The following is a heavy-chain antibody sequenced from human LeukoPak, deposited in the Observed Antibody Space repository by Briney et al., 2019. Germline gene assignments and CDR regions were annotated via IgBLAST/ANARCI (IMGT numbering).Heavy chain of an antibody. CDR3: ARHTGPIRCSGGSCYYFDY. CDR2: LSTSSSYI. J-gene: IGHJ4*02. Sequence: AGGSLRLSCAASGFTFSSYSMNWVRQAPGKGLEWVSSLSTSSSYIYYADSLKGRFTISRDKAKNSLYLQMNSLRAEDTAVYYCARHTGPIRCSGGSCYYFDYWGQGTLVTVSS. V-gene: IGHV3-21*01. D-gene: IGHD2-15*01. CDR1: GFTFSSYS.